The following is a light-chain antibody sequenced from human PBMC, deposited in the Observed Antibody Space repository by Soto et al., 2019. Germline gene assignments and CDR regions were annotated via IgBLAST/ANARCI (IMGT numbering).Light chain of an antibody. Sequence: QSVLTQPPSASGTPGQRVTILCSGTTSNIGSNTVNWYQQLPGPAPKLLIYSNNQRPSGVPDRFSGSKSGTSASLAISGLQSEDEADYYCAAWDDSLNGGVFGGGTKLTVL. CDR1: TSNIGSNT. CDR3: AAWDDSLNGGV. J-gene: IGLJ2*01. CDR2: SNN. V-gene: IGLV1-44*01.